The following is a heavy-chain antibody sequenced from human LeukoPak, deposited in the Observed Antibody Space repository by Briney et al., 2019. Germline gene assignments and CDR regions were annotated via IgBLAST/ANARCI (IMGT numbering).Heavy chain of an antibody. CDR2: IRYDGSNK. V-gene: IGHV3-30*02. D-gene: IGHD3-10*01. CDR1: GFTFSSYG. Sequence: TGGSLRLSCAASGFTFSSYGMHWVRQAPGKGLEWVAFIRYDGSNKYYADSVKGRFTISRDNSKNTLYLQMNSLRAEDTAVYYCAKDGILLWFGDGFIFDYWGQGTLVTVSS. CDR3: AKDGILLWFGDGFIFDY. J-gene: IGHJ4*02.